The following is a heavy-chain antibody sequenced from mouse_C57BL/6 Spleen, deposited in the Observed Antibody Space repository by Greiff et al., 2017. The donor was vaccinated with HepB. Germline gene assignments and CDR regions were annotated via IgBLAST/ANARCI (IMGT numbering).Heavy chain of an antibody. J-gene: IGHJ4*01. CDR1: GFNITDYY. Sequence: EVKLMESGAELVKPGASVKLSCTASGFNITDYYMHWVKQRTEQGLEWIGRIDPEDGETKYAPKFQGKATITADTSSNTAYLQLSSLTSEDTAFYYCARSYDYPYAMDYWGQGTSVTVSS. D-gene: IGHD2-4*01. CDR3: ARSYDYPYAMDY. CDR2: IDPEDGET. V-gene: IGHV14-2*01.